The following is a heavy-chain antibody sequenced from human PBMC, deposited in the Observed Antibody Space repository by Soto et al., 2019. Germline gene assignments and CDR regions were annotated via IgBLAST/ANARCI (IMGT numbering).Heavy chain of an antibody. CDR2: ISGSGGST. CDR1: GFTFSSYA. CDR3: AKQDYYVSGSYRH. V-gene: IGHV3-23*01. Sequence: EVQLLESGGGLVQPGGSLRLSCAASGFTFSSYAMSWVRQAPGKGLEWVSAISGSGGSTYYADSGKGRLTISRDNSKNTLYLQMNSLRAEDTVVYYCAKQDYYVSGSYRHWGQGTLVTVSS. D-gene: IGHD3-10*01. J-gene: IGHJ1*01.